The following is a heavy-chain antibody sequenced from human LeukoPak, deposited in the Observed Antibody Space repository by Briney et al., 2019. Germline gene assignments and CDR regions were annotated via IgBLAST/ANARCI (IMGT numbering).Heavy chain of an antibody. V-gene: IGHV1-69*06. D-gene: IGHD5-18*01. CDR3: ARGLPGYSYGYEIYSGLEGAFDI. CDR1: GGTFSSYA. Sequence: SVKVSCKASGGTFSSYAISWVRQAPGQGLEWMGGIIPIFGTANYAQKFQGRVTITADKSTSTAYMELSSLRSEDTAVYYCARGLPGYSYGYEIYSGLEGAFDIWGQGTMVTVSS. J-gene: IGHJ3*02. CDR2: IIPIFGTA.